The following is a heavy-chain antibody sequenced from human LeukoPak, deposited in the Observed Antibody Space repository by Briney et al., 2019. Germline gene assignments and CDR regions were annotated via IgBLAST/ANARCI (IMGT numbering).Heavy chain of an antibody. Sequence: GGSLRLSCAASGFTFSSYAMSWVRQAPGKGLEWVSAISGSGGSTYYADSVKGRFTISRDNSKNTLYLQMNSLRAEDTAAYYCAKGKGGLTSEFDYWGQGTLVTVSS. CDR3: AKGKGGLTSEFDY. CDR2: ISGSGGST. V-gene: IGHV3-23*01. J-gene: IGHJ4*02. D-gene: IGHD4/OR15-4a*01. CDR1: GFTFSSYA.